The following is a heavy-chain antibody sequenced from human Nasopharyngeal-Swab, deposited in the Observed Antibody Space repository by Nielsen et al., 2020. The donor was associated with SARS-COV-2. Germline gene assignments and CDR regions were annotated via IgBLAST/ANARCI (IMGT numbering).Heavy chain of an antibody. J-gene: IGHJ4*02. CDR3: VREISRSTGYFDS. CDR1: GYSISSGYY. V-gene: IGHV4-38-2*02. D-gene: IGHD4-17*01. Sequence: SETLSLTCAVSGYSISSGYYWAWIRQPPGKGLEWIGSIFRSGTTFYNPSLKGRAAISVDTSKNQFSLRVHSMTAADTAKYYCVREISRSTGYFDSWGQGNLVSVSS. CDR2: IFRSGTT.